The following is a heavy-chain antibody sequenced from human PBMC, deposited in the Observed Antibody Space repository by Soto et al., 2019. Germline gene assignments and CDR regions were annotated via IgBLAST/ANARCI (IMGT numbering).Heavy chain of an antibody. J-gene: IGHJ1*01. CDR3: ARERRSWYGTLWAY. V-gene: IGHV4-59*12. CDR1: GGSISSYY. CDR2: IYFSGGT. D-gene: IGHD6-13*01. Sequence: PSETLSLTCTVSGGSISSYYWSWIRQPPGKGLEWIGYIYFSGGTNYNPSLKSRVTISVDTSKNQFSLKLSSVTAADTAVYYCARERRSWYGTLWAYWAQGTLVTVS.